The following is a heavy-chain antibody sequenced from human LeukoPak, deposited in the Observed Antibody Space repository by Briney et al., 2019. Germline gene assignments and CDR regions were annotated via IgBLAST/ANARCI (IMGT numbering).Heavy chain of an antibody. CDR3: ARDRDCSRTSCFNAFDV. J-gene: IGHJ3*01. Sequence: GGSLRLSCAASGFTFSDYYMSWIRQAPGKGLEWVSYISSSGSTIYYADSVKGRFTISRDNAKNSLYLQMNSLRAEDTAVYYCARDRDCSRTSCFNAFDVWGQGTMAIVSS. CDR1: GFTFSDYY. CDR2: ISSSGSTI. V-gene: IGHV3-11*04. D-gene: IGHD2-2*01.